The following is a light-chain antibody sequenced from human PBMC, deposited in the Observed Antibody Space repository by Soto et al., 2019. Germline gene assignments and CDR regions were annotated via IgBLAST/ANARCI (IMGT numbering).Light chain of an antibody. CDR3: TLYGTSPKT. CDR1: ETVAGSY. CDR2: GAS. J-gene: IGKJ1*01. V-gene: IGKV3-20*01. Sequence: EIVLTQSPGTLSLSPGERATLSCRASETVAGSYLAWYQQKPGQAPRLLIHGASTRATGIADRFSGSGSGTDFTLTISRLAPEDFAVYYCTLYGTSPKTFGQGTKVEI.